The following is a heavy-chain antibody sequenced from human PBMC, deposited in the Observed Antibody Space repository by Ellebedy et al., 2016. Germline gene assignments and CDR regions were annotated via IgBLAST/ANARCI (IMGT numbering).Heavy chain of an antibody. V-gene: IGHV1-69*13. CDR1: GGTFSSYA. D-gene: IGHD1-26*01. CDR2: IIPIFGTA. CDR3: ARGSGSYSDRVYYYYYMDV. J-gene: IGHJ6*03. Sequence: SVKVSCXASGGTFSSYAISWVRQAPGQGLEWMGGIIPIFGTANYAQKFQGRVTITADESTSTAYMELSSLRSEDTAVYYCARGSGSYSDRVYYYYYMDVWGKGTTVTVSS.